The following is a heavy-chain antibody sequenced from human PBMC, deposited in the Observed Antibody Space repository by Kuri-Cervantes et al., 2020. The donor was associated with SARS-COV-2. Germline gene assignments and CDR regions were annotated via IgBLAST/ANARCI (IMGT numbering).Heavy chain of an antibody. J-gene: IGHJ4*02. Sequence: GGSLRLSCAASGFTFSSYAMSWVRQAPGKGLEWVSAISGSGGSTYYAGSVKGRFTISRDNAKNSLYLQMNSLRAEDTALYYCARITLYGDYFDYWGQGTLVTVSS. CDR1: GFTFSSYA. CDR2: ISGSGGST. V-gene: IGHV3-23*01. CDR3: ARITLYGDYFDY. D-gene: IGHD4-17*01.